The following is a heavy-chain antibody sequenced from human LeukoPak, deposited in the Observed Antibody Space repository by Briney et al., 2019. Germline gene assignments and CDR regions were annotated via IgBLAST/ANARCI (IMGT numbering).Heavy chain of an antibody. CDR1: GYTFTGYY. Sequence: GASVKVSCKASGYTFTGYYMHWVRQAPGQGLEWMGWINPNSGGTNYAQKFQGRVTMTRGTSISTAYMELSRLRSDDTAVYHCASVGFERGMVTNWFDPWGQGTLVTVSS. CDR3: ASVGFERGMVTNWFDP. D-gene: IGHD3-10*01. V-gene: IGHV1-2*02. CDR2: INPNSGGT. J-gene: IGHJ5*02.